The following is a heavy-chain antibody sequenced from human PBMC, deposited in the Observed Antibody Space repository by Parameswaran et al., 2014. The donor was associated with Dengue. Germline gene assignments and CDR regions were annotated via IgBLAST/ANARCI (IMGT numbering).Heavy chain of an antibody. CDR3: AREGAYYYGSGSYPDY. Sequence: MPGVRQAPGKGLVWVSRINSDGSSTSYADSVKGRFTISRDNAKNTLYLQMNSLRAEDTAVYYCAREGAYYYGSGSYPDYWGQGTLVTVSS. J-gene: IGHJ4*02. D-gene: IGHD3-10*01. V-gene: IGHV3-74*01. CDR2: INSDGSST.